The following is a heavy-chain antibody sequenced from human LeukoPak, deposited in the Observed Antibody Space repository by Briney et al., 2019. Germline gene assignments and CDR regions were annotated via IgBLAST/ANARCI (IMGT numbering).Heavy chain of an antibody. Sequence: EASVRVSFTASVDTFTVYRISRGRQAPGQGREIRGWISAYNGNTNYAQKLQGRVTMTTDTSTSTAYIELRSLGSADTAVYYCARRATRDTLCGVVTLDYYFDYWGQGTLVTVSS. CDR1: VDTFTVYR. V-gene: IGHV1-18*01. CDR2: ISAYNGNT. D-gene: IGHD3-3*01. J-gene: IGHJ4*02. CDR3: ARRATRDTLCGVVTLDYYFDY.